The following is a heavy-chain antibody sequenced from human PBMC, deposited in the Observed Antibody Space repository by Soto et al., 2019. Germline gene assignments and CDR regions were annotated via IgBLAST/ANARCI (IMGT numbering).Heavy chain of an antibody. CDR2: MWNDGKKQ. V-gene: IGHV3-33*01. J-gene: IGHJ3*02. CDR3: ARSNYGDYEGHDAFDI. Sequence: GGSLRLSCAPSGFTVSSYGMHWVRQAPGKGLEWVTVMWNDGKKQYYADSVKGRFTISRDNSKNTLYLQMDSLRAEDTAIYYCARSNYGDYEGHDAFDIWGPGTMVTVSS. CDR1: GFTVSSYG. D-gene: IGHD4-17*01.